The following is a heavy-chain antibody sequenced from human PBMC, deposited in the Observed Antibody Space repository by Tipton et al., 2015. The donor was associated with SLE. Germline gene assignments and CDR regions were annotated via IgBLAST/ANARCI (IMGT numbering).Heavy chain of an antibody. Sequence: TLSLTCTVSGGSISSYYWSWIRQPPGKGLEWIGYIYYSGSTNYNPSLKSRVTISVDTSKNQFSLKLGSVTAADTAVYYCARDGRGYSGYDGLWGRGTLVTVSS. CDR2: IYYSGST. CDR1: GGSISSYY. D-gene: IGHD5-12*01. J-gene: IGHJ2*01. V-gene: IGHV4-59*01. CDR3: ARDGRGYSGYDGL.